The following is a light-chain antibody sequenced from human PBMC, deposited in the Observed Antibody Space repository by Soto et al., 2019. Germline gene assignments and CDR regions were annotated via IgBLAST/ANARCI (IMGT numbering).Light chain of an antibody. CDR2: DVS. CDR1: SSDVGAYNF. CDR3: SSYTSIRGVV. V-gene: IGLV2-14*01. J-gene: IGLJ2*01. Sequence: QSALTQPASVSGSPGQSITISCTGTSSDVGAYNFVSWYQQHPGKVPKLMIYDVSNRPSGVSIRFSGSKSGNTASLTISGLQAEDEADYYCSSYTSIRGVVFGGGTQLTVL.